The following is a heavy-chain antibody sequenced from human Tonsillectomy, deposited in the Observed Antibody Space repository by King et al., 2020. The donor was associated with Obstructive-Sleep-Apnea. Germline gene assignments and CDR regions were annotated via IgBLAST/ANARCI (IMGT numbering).Heavy chain of an antibody. J-gene: IGHJ1*01. CDR1: GGTFSNYA. Sequence: LQLVQSGAEVKKPGSSVKVSCKTSGGTFSNYAVNWVRQAPGQGPEWMGGIIPILGITNYAQKFQGRVTITADESTSTAYMDLSSLRSEDTAVYYCAGGGGSSSWSGYFQHWGQGTLVTVSS. CDR3: AGGGGSSSWSGYFQH. V-gene: IGHV1-69*10. CDR2: IIPILGIT. D-gene: IGHD6-13*01.